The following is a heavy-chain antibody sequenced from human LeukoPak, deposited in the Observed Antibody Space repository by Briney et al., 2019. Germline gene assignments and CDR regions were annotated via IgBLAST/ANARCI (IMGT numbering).Heavy chain of an antibody. CDR3: ARVQPSGYSYGNTFDY. CDR1: GGSISSGGYS. V-gene: IGHV4-30-2*01. J-gene: IGHJ4*02. D-gene: IGHD5-18*01. Sequence: SETLSLTCAVSGGSISSGGYSWSWIRQPPGKGLEWIGYIYHSGSTYYNPSLKSRVTISVDRSKNQFSLKLSSVTAADTAVYYCARVQPSGYSYGNTFDYWGQGTLVTVSS. CDR2: IYHSGST.